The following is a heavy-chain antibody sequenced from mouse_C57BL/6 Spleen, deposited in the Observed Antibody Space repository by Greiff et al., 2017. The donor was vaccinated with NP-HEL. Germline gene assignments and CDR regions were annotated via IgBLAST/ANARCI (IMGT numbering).Heavy chain of an antibody. CDR2: IDPSDSET. V-gene: IGHV1-52*01. CDR1: GYTFTSYW. CDR3: ARTANYLRGFAY. J-gene: IGHJ3*01. D-gene: IGHD5-5*01. Sequence: QVQLQQPGAELVRPGSSVKLSCKASGYTFTSYWMHWVKQRPIQGLEWIGNIDPSDSETHYNQKFKDKATLTVDKSSSTAYMQLSSLTSEDSAVYYCARTANYLRGFAYWGQGTLVTVSA.